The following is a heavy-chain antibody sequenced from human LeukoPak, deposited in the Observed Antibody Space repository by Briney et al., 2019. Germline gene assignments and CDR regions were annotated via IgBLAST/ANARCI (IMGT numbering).Heavy chain of an antibody. V-gene: IGHV1-46*01. CDR1: GYTFTSYY. Sequence: ASVKGSCKASGYTFTSYYIHWVRQAPGQGLEWMGIINPSGGSTPYAQKFQGRVAMTRDTSTSRVYMEVSSLRSEDTAVYYCARTYSSSDEFDYWGQGTLVTVSS. CDR2: INPSGGST. D-gene: IGHD6-13*01. J-gene: IGHJ4*02. CDR3: ARTYSSSDEFDY.